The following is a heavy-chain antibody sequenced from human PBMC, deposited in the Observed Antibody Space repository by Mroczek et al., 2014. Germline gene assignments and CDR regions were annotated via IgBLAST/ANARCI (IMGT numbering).Heavy chain of an antibody. D-gene: IGHD2-15*01. V-gene: IGHV4-30-4*01. CDR3: ARDSASIGDFFAY. CDR1: GDSIDRGAYY. CDR2: VFSNGNT. J-gene: IGHJ4*02. Sequence: VQLPGVGAQGLVKPSQTLSLTCTVSGDSIDRGAYYWSWIRQPPGKGLEWIGYVFSNGNTYFNPSLRSRLSMSMDMSKNQFSLNLTSVTAADTAVYYCARDSASIGDFFAYWGQGTLVTVSS.